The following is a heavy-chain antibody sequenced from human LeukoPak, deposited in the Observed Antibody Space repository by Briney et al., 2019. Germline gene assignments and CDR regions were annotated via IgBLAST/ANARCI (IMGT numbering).Heavy chain of an antibody. J-gene: IGHJ4*02. Sequence: GESLRLSCAASGFTFSRYAMGWVRQAPGKGLEWVAVISYDGSNKYYADSVKGRFTISRDNSKNTLYLQMNTLRAEDTAVYYCARDRDSSDFFDYWGQGTLVTVSS. V-gene: IGHV3-30*04. CDR1: GFTFSRYA. CDR2: ISYDGSNK. D-gene: IGHD3-22*01. CDR3: ARDRDSSDFFDY.